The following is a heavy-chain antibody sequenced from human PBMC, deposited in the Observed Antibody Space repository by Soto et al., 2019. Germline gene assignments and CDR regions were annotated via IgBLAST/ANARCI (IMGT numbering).Heavy chain of an antibody. J-gene: IGHJ4*02. V-gene: IGHV2-5*02. CDR1: GFSLSTSVVG. D-gene: IGHD2-15*01. CDR2: IYWDDDK. Sequence: QITLTESGPTLVKPTQTLTLTCTFSGFSLSTSVVGVGWIRQPPGKALELLALIYWDDDKRYSPSLKSRLTITKDNAKNHVVLTMPHMDPVDTATYYVAHIRSYFRVGSCYSGFDYWGKGTLVTVYS. CDR3: AHIRSYFRVGSCYSGFDY.